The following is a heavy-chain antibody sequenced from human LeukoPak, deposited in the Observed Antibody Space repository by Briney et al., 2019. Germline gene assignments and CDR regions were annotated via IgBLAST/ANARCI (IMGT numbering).Heavy chain of an antibody. Sequence: SETLSLTCTVSGGSISSYYWSWIRQPPGKGLEWIGYIYYSGSTNYNPPLKSRVTISVDTSKNQFSLKLSSVTAADTAVYYCAREVDCSGGSCYHLDYWGQGTLVTVSS. D-gene: IGHD2-15*01. J-gene: IGHJ4*02. V-gene: IGHV4-59*01. CDR2: IYYSGST. CDR3: AREVDCSGGSCYHLDY. CDR1: GGSISSYY.